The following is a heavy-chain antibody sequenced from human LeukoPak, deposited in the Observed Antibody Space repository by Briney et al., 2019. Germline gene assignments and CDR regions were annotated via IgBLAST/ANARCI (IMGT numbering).Heavy chain of an antibody. J-gene: IGHJ1*01. Sequence: GGSLRLSCAASGFTFSSYAMSWVRQAPGKGLEWVSAISGSGGSTYYADSVKGRFTISRDNSKNTLYLQMNSLRAEDTAVYYCAKDGGLVVPAAIEYFQHWGQGTLVTVSS. CDR1: GFTFSSYA. V-gene: IGHV3-23*01. D-gene: IGHD2-2*01. CDR3: AKDGGLVVPAAIEYFQH. CDR2: ISGSGGST.